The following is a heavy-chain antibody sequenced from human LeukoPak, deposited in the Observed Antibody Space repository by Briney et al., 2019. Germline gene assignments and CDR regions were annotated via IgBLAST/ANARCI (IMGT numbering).Heavy chain of an antibody. Sequence: ASVKVSCKASGYTFTSSGISGVRQAPGQGLEWMGWISAYNGNTNYAQRLQGRVTMTTDTSTSTAYMELRSLRSDDTAVYYCARERYSSSWPNYYYYYYGMDVWGQGATVTVSS. CDR3: ARERYSSSWPNYYYYYYGMDV. J-gene: IGHJ6*02. D-gene: IGHD6-13*01. CDR2: ISAYNGNT. V-gene: IGHV1-18*01. CDR1: GYTFTSSG.